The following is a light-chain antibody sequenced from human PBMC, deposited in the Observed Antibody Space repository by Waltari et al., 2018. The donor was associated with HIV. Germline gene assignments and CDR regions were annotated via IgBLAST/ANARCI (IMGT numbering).Light chain of an antibody. CDR1: ALPNQY. CDR2: KDS. Sequence: SYEVTQPPSVSVSPEQTARITCSGDALPNQYAHWYQQKPGQAPVLVMYKDSERPSGLPEQFSGSSSGTTVTLTISGVQAEDEADYYCQSADNSGTFVIFGGGTKLTVL. J-gene: IGLJ2*01. CDR3: QSADNSGTFVI. V-gene: IGLV3-25*03.